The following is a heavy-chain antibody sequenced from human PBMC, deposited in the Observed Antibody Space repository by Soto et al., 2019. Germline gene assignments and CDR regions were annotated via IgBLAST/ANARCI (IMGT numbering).Heavy chain of an antibody. CDR3: ARAASYCGGGRRHYFWFDP. D-gene: IGHD2-15*01. CDR2: IIPLLGTA. Sequence: QVQLVQSGAEVKKPGSSVKVSCKASGGTFSSYAINWVRQAPGQGLEWMGGIIPLLGTANYAQKFQGRVTITTDESTSTACMEVSSLRSEVSAVYYCARAASYCGGGRRHYFWFDPWGQGTLVIVSS. CDR1: GGTFSSYA. V-gene: IGHV1-69*05. J-gene: IGHJ5*02.